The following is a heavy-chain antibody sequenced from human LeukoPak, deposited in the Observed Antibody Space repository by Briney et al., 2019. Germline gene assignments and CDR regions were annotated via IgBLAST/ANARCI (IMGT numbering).Heavy chain of an antibody. CDR1: GFTFSSYW. Sequence: GGSLRLSCAASGFTFSSYWMHWVRQAPGKGLVWVSRINSDGSSTSYADSVKGRFTISRDNAKNTLYLQMNSLRAEDTAVYYCARDRTLSSSAPYFDYWGEGTLVTVSS. V-gene: IGHV3-74*01. D-gene: IGHD2-2*01. CDR3: ARDRTLSSSAPYFDY. CDR2: INSDGSST. J-gene: IGHJ4*02.